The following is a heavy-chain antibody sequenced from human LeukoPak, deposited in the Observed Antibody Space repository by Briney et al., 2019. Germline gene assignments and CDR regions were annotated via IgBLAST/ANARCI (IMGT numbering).Heavy chain of an antibody. CDR1: GFTFDDYT. J-gene: IGHJ6*02. V-gene: IGHV3-43*01. CDR3: ATGEVTPGDGYYGMDV. Sequence: GGSLRLSCAASGFTFDDYTMPWVGQAPGKGREWVSLISLDGGSTYYADSVKGRFTRSRDNSNNSPQLQVKSLRSEDTALYYCATGEVTPGDGYYGMDVWGQRTTVTVSS. CDR2: ISLDGGST. D-gene: IGHD3-10*01.